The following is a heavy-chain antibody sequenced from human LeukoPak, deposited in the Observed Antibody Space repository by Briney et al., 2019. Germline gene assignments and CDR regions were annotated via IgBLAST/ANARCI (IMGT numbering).Heavy chain of an antibody. CDR3: ASGRNWNDLPLDS. D-gene: IGHD1-1*01. Sequence: PGGSLRLSCSGFGLIVGSAYMTWVRKAPGKGLEYVSVIYKVGTPEYADSVRGRFTISRDNSKNTLYLQMDSLRADDTALYYCASGRNWNDLPLDSWGQGTLVTVS. CDR2: IYKVGTP. J-gene: IGHJ4*02. V-gene: IGHV3-53*01. CDR1: GLIVGSAY.